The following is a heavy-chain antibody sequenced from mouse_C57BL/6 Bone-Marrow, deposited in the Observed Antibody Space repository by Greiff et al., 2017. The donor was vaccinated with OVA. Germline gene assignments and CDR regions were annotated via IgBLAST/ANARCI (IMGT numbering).Heavy chain of an antibody. CDR3: VRQSYYGNYVAMDY. Sequence: EVKLVESGGGLVQPKGSLKLSCAASGFSFNTYAMNWVRQAPGKGLEWVARIRSKSNNYATYYADSVKVRFTISRDDSESMLYLQMNNLKTEDTAMYYCVRQSYYGNYVAMDYWGQGTSVTVSS. D-gene: IGHD2-1*01. CDR2: IRSKSNNYAT. V-gene: IGHV10-1*01. J-gene: IGHJ4*01. CDR1: GFSFNTYA.